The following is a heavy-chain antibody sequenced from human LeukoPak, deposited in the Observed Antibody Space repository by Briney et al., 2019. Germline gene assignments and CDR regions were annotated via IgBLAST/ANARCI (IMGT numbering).Heavy chain of an antibody. J-gene: IGHJ4*02. Sequence: ASVKVSCKASGYTFTGYYMHWVRQAPGQGLEWMGRINPNSGGTNHAQKFQGRVTMTRDTSISTAYMELSRLRSDDTAVYYCARGGGSSGYMFDYWGQGTLVTVSS. D-gene: IGHD5-12*01. CDR1: GYTFTGYY. CDR2: INPNSGGT. V-gene: IGHV1-2*06. CDR3: ARGGGSSGYMFDY.